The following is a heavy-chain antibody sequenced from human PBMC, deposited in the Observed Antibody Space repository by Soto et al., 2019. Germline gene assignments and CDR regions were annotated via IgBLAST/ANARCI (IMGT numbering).Heavy chain of an antibody. D-gene: IGHD6-13*01. V-gene: IGHV3-74*01. CDR3: VRLGGSSWADY. Sequence: EVRLVESGGGLVHPGASLTVSCEASGFAFSSLWMHWVRQAPGNGLEWVSRIDNEGIGTNYADAVRGRFTMSSDNAKNMLYLQMNSLRADDTGVYFGVRLGGSSWADYWGQGTLVTVSS. CDR2: IDNEGIGT. CDR1: GFAFSSLW. J-gene: IGHJ4*02.